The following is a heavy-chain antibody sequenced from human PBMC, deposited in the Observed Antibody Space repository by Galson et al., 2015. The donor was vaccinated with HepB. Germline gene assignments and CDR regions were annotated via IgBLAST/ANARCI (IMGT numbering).Heavy chain of an antibody. CDR1: GYTFTGYY. Sequence: SVKVSCKASGYTFTGYYMHWVRQAPGRGLEWMGWINPNSGGTNYAQKFQGWVTMTRDTSISTAYMELSRLRSDDTAVYYCASSYYDILTGYYPLGYWGQGTLVTVSS. J-gene: IGHJ4*02. D-gene: IGHD3-9*01. CDR2: INPNSGGT. V-gene: IGHV1-2*04. CDR3: ASSYYDILTGYYPLGY.